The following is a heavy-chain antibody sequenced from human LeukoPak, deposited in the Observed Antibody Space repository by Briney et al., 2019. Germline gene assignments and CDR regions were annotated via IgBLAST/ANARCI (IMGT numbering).Heavy chain of an antibody. CDR2: INTDGSNT. J-gene: IGHJ3*02. CDR3: AKRVNGAFDI. Sequence: GGSLRLSCAASGCNFGSYDMNWVRQAPGKGLEYVSTINTDGSNTWYADSVKGRFTISRDNSKSTVFLQMNNLRHEDTATYYCAKRVNGAFDIWGQGTMVSVSS. CDR1: GCNFGSYD. V-gene: IGHV3-23*01.